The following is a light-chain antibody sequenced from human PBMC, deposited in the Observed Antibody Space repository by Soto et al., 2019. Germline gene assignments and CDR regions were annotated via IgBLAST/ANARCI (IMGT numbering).Light chain of an antibody. CDR2: GAS. CDR1: QSVSSN. Sequence: EIVMTQSPATLSVSPGERATLSCRASQSVSSNLAWYQQKPGQAPRLLFYGASTRATGIPASFSGSGSGTDFTLTISSLQSEDFAVYYCQQSNNWPYTFGQGTKLEIK. J-gene: IGKJ2*01. CDR3: QQSNNWPYT. V-gene: IGKV3-15*01.